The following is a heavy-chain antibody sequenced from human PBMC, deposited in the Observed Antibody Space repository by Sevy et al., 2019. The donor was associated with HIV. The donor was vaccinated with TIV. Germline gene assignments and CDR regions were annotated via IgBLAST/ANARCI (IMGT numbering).Heavy chain of an antibody. CDR3: ARGLVGIAAAGNDY. Sequence: GESLKISCAASGFTFTTYWMHWVRQAPGKGLVWVSRINSDGSSTNYADSLKGRFTISRDNAKNTLYLQMNSLRAEDTAVYYCARGLVGIAAAGNDYWGQGTLVTVSS. CDR1: GFTFTTYW. J-gene: IGHJ4*02. CDR2: INSDGSST. D-gene: IGHD6-13*01. V-gene: IGHV3-74*01.